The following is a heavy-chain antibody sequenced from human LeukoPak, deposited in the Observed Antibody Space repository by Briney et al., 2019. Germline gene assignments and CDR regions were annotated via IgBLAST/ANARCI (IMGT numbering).Heavy chain of an antibody. CDR2: MNPNSGNT. CDR3: ARDPIPGYYYGSPGYYFDY. J-gene: IGHJ4*02. V-gene: IGHV1-8*01. Sequence: ASVKVSCKASGYTFTSYDINWVRQATGQGLEWMGWMNPNSGNTGYAQKLQGRVTMTTDTSTSTAYMELRSLRSDDTAVYYCARDPIPGYYYGSPGYYFDYWGQGTLVTVSS. D-gene: IGHD3-10*01. CDR1: GYTFTSYD.